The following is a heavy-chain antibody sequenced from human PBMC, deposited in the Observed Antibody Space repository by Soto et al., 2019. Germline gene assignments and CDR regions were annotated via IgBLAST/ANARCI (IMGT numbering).Heavy chain of an antibody. V-gene: IGHV1-8*01. CDR2: MNPNSGNT. CDR3: ARGRSETYYYYYMDV. Sequence: ASVKVSCKASGYTFTSYDINWVRQATGQGLEWMGWMNPNSGNTGYAQKFQGRVTMTRNTSISTAYMELSSLRSEDTAVYYCARGRSETYYYYYMDVWGKGTTVTVSS. J-gene: IGHJ6*03. CDR1: GYTFTSYD. D-gene: IGHD6-6*01.